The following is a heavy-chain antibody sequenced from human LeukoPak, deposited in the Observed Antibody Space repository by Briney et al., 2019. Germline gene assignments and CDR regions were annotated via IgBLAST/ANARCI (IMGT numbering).Heavy chain of an antibody. CDR2: ISGSGGST. CDR3: VRLTHGGKGAFDI. Sequence: GGSLRLSCAASGFTFSSYAMSWVRQAPGKGLEWVSAISGSGGSTYYADSVKGRFTISRDNSKNTLYLQMNSLRAEDTAVYYCVRLTHGGKGAFDIWGQGTMVPVSS. J-gene: IGHJ3*02. V-gene: IGHV3-23*01. CDR1: GFTFSSYA. D-gene: IGHD4-23*01.